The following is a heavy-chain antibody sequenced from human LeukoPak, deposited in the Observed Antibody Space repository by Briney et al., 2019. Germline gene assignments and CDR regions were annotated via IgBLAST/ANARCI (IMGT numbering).Heavy chain of an antibody. D-gene: IGHD5-12*01. CDR2: ISGSGGST. CDR3: AKMPGYSRPRDY. J-gene: IGHJ4*02. Sequence: GGSLRLSCVASGFTFSSYWMSWVRQAPGKGLEWVSAISGSGGSTYYADSVKGRFTISRDNSKNTLYLQMNSLRAEDTAVYYCAKMPGYSRPRDYWGQGTLVTVSS. CDR1: GFTFSSYW. V-gene: IGHV3-23*01.